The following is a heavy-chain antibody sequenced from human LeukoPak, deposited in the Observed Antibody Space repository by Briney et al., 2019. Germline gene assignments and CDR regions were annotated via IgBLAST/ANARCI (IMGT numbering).Heavy chain of an antibody. V-gene: IGHV3-23*01. CDR1: GFTFSSYA. D-gene: IGHD3-22*01. J-gene: IGHJ4*02. Sequence: GGSLRLSCAASGFTFSSYAMSWVRQAPGKGLEWVSAISGSGGSTYYADSVKGRFTISRDNSKNTLYLQMSSLRAEDTAVYYCAKRASYYYDSSGYYPLDYWGQGTLVTVSS. CDR2: ISGSGGST. CDR3: AKRASYYYDSSGYYPLDY.